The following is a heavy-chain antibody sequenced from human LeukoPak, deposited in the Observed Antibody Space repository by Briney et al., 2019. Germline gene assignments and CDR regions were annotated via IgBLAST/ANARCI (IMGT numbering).Heavy chain of an antibody. Sequence: SETLSLTCTVSGGSISSYYWSWIRQPAGKGLEWIGRIYTSGSTNYNPSLKSRVTMSVDTSKNQFSLKLSSVTAADTAVYYCARRRYDFWSGYQTDFFDYWGQGTLVTVSS. J-gene: IGHJ4*02. D-gene: IGHD3-3*01. CDR2: IYTSGST. CDR1: GGSISSYY. CDR3: ARRRYDFWSGYQTDFFDY. V-gene: IGHV4-4*07.